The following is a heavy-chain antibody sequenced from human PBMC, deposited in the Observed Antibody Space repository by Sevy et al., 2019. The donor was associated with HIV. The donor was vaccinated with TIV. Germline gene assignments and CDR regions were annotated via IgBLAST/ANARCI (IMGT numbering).Heavy chain of an antibody. Sequence: GGSLRLTCAASGFTFSSAWMSWVRQAPGKGLEWVGRIKRKIDGGAIDYAAPVKGRFSISREDSKNTVYRQMNSLKTEDTAVYYCITDPGYRGYDEEVINYYYYGMDVWAQGTTVTVSS. CDR1: GFTFSSAW. CDR2: IKRKIDGGAI. D-gene: IGHD5-12*01. V-gene: IGHV3-15*01. CDR3: ITDPGYRGYDEEVINYYYYGMDV. J-gene: IGHJ6*02.